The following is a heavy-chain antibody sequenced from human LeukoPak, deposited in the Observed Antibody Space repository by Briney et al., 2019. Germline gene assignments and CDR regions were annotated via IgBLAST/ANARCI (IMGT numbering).Heavy chain of an antibody. Sequence: GGSLRLSCAASGFTFNSYDMSWVRQAPGKGLEWVSGISNSGGSTYYADSVKGRFTVSRDNSKNTLYVQMKSLRAEDTAVYYCAKDFVVVPGNVNYFDYWGQGTLVTVSS. CDR1: GFTFNSYD. J-gene: IGHJ4*02. CDR3: AKDFVVVPGNVNYFDY. D-gene: IGHD2-21*02. V-gene: IGHV3-23*01. CDR2: ISNSGGST.